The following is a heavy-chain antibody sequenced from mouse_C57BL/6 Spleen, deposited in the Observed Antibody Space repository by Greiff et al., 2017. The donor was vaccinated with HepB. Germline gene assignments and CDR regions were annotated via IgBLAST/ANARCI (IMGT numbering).Heavy chain of an antibody. CDR2: INPNNGGT. CDR1: GYTFTDYY. Sequence: VQLQQSGPELVKPGASVKISCKASGYTFTDYYMNWVKQSHGKSLEWIGDINPNNGGTSYNQKFKGKATLTVDKSSSTAYMELRSLTSEDSAVYYCARRDYEYPYWYFDVWGTGTTVTVSS. V-gene: IGHV1-26*01. D-gene: IGHD2-4*01. CDR3: ARRDYEYPYWYFDV. J-gene: IGHJ1*03.